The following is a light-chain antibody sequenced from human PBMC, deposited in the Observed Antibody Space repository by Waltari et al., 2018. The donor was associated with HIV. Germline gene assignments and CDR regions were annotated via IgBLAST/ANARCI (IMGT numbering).Light chain of an antibody. CDR1: QLASEY. V-gene: IGLV3-1*01. CDR3: QAWDFITAV. CDR2: QHA. Sequence: SFDLTQPPSVSVSPGQTAIITCSGDQLASEYTSWYQQRPGQSPVLVIYQHAKRPSGIPVRFSGSKSGKTATLTISGTQPMDEADYYCQAWDFITAVFGGGTKLTVL. J-gene: IGLJ2*01.